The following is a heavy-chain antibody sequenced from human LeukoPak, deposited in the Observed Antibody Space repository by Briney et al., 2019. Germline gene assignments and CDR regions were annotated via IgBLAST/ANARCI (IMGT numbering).Heavy chain of an antibody. CDR3: AKVRAANKSGFDY. Sequence: PGGSLRLSCAASGFTFSSHAMSWVRQAPGEGLEWVSAITGSDDSTYYADSVKGRFTISRDNSKNMLFLQMNSLRAADTAVYYCAKVRAANKSGFDYGGRGILVTVP. CDR2: ITGSDDST. CDR1: GFTFSSHA. J-gene: IGHJ4*02. V-gene: IGHV3-23*01. D-gene: IGHD3-10*01.